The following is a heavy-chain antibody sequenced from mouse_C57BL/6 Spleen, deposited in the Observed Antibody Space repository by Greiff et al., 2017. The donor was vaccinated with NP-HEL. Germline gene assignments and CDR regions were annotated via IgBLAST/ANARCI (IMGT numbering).Heavy chain of an antibody. CDR3: ARPGWDSYFDY. CDR1: GFTFSDYG. J-gene: IGHJ2*01. Sequence: EVKLVESGGGLVKPGGSLKLSCAASGFTFSDYGMHWVRQAPEKGLEWVASISSGSSTIYYADTVKGRFTIPRDNAKNTLFLQMTSLRSEDTAMDYCARPGWDSYFDYWGQGTTLTVSS. D-gene: IGHD3-3*01. V-gene: IGHV5-17*01. CDR2: ISSGSSTI.